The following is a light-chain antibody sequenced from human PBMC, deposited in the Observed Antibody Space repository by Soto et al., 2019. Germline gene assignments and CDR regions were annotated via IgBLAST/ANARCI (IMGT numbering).Light chain of an antibody. V-gene: IGKV3D-15*01. CDR2: AAS. CDR3: QQYHQWPLT. CDR1: QGVSRH. Sequence: EIVMTQSAARLSLSPGERATLSYRASQGVSRHLAWYQQKPGQAPRLLIYAASTRAAGVPARFSGSGSGTEFTLTISSLQSEDFTVYYCQQYHQWPLTFGGGTKVEI. J-gene: IGKJ4*01.